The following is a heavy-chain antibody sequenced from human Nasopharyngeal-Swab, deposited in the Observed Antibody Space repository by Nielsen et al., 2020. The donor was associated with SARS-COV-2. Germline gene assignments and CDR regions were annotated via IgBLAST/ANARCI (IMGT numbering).Heavy chain of an antibody. V-gene: IGHV3-30*04. CDR2: ISYDGSNK. D-gene: IGHD2-15*01. CDR1: GFTFSSYA. J-gene: IGHJ6*02. CDR3: ARELLDGMDV. Sequence: GESLKISCEASGFTFSSYAMHWVRQAPGKGLEWVAVISYDGSNKYYADSVKGRFTISRDNSKNTLYLQMNSLRAEDTAVYYCARELLDGMDVWGQGTTVTVSS.